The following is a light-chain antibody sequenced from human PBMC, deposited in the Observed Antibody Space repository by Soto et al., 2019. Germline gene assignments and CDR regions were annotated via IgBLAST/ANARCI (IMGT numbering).Light chain of an antibody. CDR2: GAS. J-gene: IGKJ1*01. CDR1: QSVSSSY. V-gene: IGKV3-20*01. CDR3: QQCGSSPWT. Sequence: EIVLTQAPGTLSLSPGERATLSCRASQSVSSSYLAWYQQTPGQAPRLLIYGASSRATGIPDRFSGSGSGTDFTLTISRLEPEDFAVYYCQQCGSSPWTCGQGTRVEIK.